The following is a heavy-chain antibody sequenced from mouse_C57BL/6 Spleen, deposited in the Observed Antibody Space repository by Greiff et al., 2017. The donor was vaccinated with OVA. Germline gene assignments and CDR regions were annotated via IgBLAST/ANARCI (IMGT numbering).Heavy chain of an antibody. CDR3: AKRPGSYEDY. V-gene: IGHV1-64*01. CDR2: IHPNSGST. J-gene: IGHJ2*01. D-gene: IGHD1-1*02. Sequence: QVQLQQPGAELVKPGASVKLSCKASGYTFTSYWMHWVKQRPGQGLEWIGMIHPNSGSTNYNEKFKSKATLTVDKTSSTAYMQLSSLTSEDSAVYYCAKRPGSYEDYWGQGTTLTVSS. CDR1: GYTFTSYW.